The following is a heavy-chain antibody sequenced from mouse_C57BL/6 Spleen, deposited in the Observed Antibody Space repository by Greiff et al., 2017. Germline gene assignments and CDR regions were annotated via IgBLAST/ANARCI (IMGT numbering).Heavy chain of an antibody. CDR1: GYTFTDYY. V-gene: IGHV1-76*01. J-gene: IGHJ3*01. CDR2: IYPGSGNT. Sequence: QVHVKQSGAELVRPGASVKLSCKASGYTFTDYYINWVKQRPGQGLEWIARIYPGSGNTYYNEKFKGKATLTAEKSSSTAYMQLSSLTSEDSAVYFCARDLLRYLADWGQGTLVTVSA. D-gene: IGHD1-1*01. CDR3: ARDLLRYLAD.